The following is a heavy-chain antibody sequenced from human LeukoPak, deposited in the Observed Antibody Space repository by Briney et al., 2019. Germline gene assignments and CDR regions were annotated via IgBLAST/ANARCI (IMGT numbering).Heavy chain of an antibody. J-gene: IGHJ1*01. CDR2: IHNGGST. D-gene: IGHD1-26*01. V-gene: IGHV3-53*01. CDR3: ATSIVGFTYDEHFQH. CDR1: GFTFSSYW. Sequence: GGSLRLTCAASGFTFSSYWMHWVRQAPGRGLEWVSVIHNGGSTYYADSVKGRFTISRDNSKNTLYLQLNSLRVEDTAVYYCATSIVGFTYDEHFQHWGQGTLVTVSS.